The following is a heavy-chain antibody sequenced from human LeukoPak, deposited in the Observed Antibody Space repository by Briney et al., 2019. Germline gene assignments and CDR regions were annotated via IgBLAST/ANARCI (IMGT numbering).Heavy chain of an antibody. CDR2: ISGSGSNT. V-gene: IGHV3-23*01. CDR1: GFTFSSYT. Sequence: GGSLRLSCAASGFTFSSYTMDWFRQAPGKGLEWVSAISGSGSNTYYAGSVKGRFTISRDNSKNTLYLQMNSLRGEDAAVYYCAKERQTGDYFTSDRWGQGTLVTVSS. CDR3: AKERQTGDYFTSDR. D-gene: IGHD4-17*01. J-gene: IGHJ5*02.